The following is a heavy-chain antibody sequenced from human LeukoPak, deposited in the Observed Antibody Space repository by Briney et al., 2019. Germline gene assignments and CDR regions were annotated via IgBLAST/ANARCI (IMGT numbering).Heavy chain of an antibody. CDR1: GDRVSTNFVA. CDR2: TYYNSKWYT. Sequence: SQTLSLTCAISGDRVSTNFVAWNWIRQSPSRGLEWLGRTYYNSKWYTDYAISVKSRIIINPDTSKNQFSLHLNSVTPGDTAVYYCARDVRLSYNWFDPWGQGTLVTVSS. V-gene: IGHV6-1*01. D-gene: IGHD6-19*01. CDR3: ARDVRLSYNWFDP. J-gene: IGHJ5*02.